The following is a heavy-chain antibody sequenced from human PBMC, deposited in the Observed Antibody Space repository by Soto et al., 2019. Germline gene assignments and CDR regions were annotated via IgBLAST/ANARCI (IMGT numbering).Heavy chain of an antibody. CDR1: GFTFSSYS. CDR2: ISSSSSYI. J-gene: IGHJ4*02. D-gene: IGHD3-22*01. Sequence: PGGSLRLSCAASGFTFSSYSMNWVRQAPGKGLEWVSSISSSSSYIYYADSVKGRFTISRDNAKNSLYLQMNSLRAEDTAVYYCARDGYYDRSGYYSAAFDYWGQGTLVTVSS. CDR3: ARDGYYDRSGYYSAAFDY. V-gene: IGHV3-21*01.